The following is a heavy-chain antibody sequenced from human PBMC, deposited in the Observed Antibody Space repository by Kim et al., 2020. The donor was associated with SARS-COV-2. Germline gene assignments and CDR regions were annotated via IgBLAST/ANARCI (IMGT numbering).Heavy chain of an antibody. CDR3: ASVVWGIAAAALLPDAFDI. CDR1: GGSISSSSYY. D-gene: IGHD6-13*01. V-gene: IGHV4-39*01. CDR2: IYYSGST. J-gene: IGHJ3*02. Sequence: SETLSLTCTVSGGSISSSSYYWGWIRQPPGKGLEWIGSIYYSGSTYYNPSLKSRVTISVDTSKNQFSLKLSSVTAADTAVYYCASVVWGIAAAALLPDAFDIWGQGTMVTVSS.